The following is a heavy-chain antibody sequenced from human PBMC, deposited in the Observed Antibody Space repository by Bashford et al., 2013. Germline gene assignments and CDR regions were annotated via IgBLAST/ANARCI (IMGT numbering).Heavy chain of an antibody. CDR2: INSRGDII. V-gene: IGHV3-48*03. Sequence: GGSLRLSCTDYGITFSTYEINWVRQAPGKGLEWVSYINSRGDIIAYADSVKGRFTISRDNAKNSLYLQMESLRTEDTALYYCAKGILGGKSLESFDHCGQGTLVTVSS. J-gene: IGHJ4*01. D-gene: IGHD3-3*01. CDR1: GITFSTYE. CDR3: AKGILGGKSLESFDH.